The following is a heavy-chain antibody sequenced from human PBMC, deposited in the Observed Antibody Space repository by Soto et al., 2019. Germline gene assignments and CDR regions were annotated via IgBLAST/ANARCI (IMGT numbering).Heavy chain of an antibody. CDR3: AREPATAKPEGVDF. V-gene: IGHV1-2*02. CDR1: VYTFSYYY. D-gene: IGHD1-1*01. Sequence: XSVKVSFKASVYTFSYYYIHWVRQAPGQGLEWMGWINPNSGGTKYAPKFQGGVTMTRDTSITTAYMELSRLRSGDTAVYYCAREPATAKPEGVDFWGQGTLVTVSS. J-gene: IGHJ4*02. CDR2: INPNSGGT.